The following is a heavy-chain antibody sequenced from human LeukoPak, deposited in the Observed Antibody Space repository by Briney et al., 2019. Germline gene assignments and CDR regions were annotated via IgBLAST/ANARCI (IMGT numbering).Heavy chain of an antibody. CDR3: ARVSLSGDYRVDY. CDR1: GGSISSGGYY. D-gene: IGHD4-17*01. Sequence: SETLSLTCTVSGGSISSGGYYWSWIRRHPGKGLEWIGYIYHSGSTYYNPSLKSRVTISVDTSKNQFSLKLSSVTAADTAVYYCARVSLSGDYRVDYWGQGTLVTVSS. J-gene: IGHJ4*02. CDR2: IYHSGST. V-gene: IGHV4-31*03.